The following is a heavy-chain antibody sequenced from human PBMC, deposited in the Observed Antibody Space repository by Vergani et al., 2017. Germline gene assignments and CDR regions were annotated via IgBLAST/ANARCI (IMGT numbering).Heavy chain of an antibody. Sequence: QVQLVQSGAEVKKPGASVKVSCKASGYTFTSYDINWVRQATGQGLEWMGWMNPNSGNTGYAQKFQGRVTMTRNTAISTAYMELSSLRSEDTAVYYCARIYDFCDYYYYYDMDVWGKGTTVTVSS. CDR3: ARIYDFCDYYYYYDMDV. CDR1: GYTFTSYD. J-gene: IGHJ6*03. V-gene: IGHV1-8*01. D-gene: IGHD3-3*01. CDR2: MNPNSGNT.